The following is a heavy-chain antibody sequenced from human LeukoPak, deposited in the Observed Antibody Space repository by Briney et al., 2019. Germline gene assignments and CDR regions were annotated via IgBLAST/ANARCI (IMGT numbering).Heavy chain of an antibody. J-gene: IGHJ4*02. CDR2: ISAYNGNT. V-gene: IGHV1-18*01. CDR3: ARDPGYSSSWYYFDY. CDR1: GYAFTSYG. Sequence: VASVKVSCKASGYAFTSYGISWVRQAPGQGLEWMGWISAYNGNTNYAQKLQGRVTMTTDTSTSTAYMELRSLRSDDTAVYYCARDPGYSSSWYYFDYWGQGTLVTVSS. D-gene: IGHD6-13*01.